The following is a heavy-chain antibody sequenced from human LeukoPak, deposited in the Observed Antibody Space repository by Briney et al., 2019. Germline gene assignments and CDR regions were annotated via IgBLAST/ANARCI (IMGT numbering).Heavy chain of an antibody. CDR2: INANTGGT. J-gene: IGHJ4*02. D-gene: IGHD5-12*01. Sequence: ASVKVSCKASGYTFTGYYMHWVRQAPGQGLEWMGWINANTGGTNYAQKFRGRVTLTRDTSLSTAYMELSSLTSDDTAVYYCARGIVLTISTYWGQGTLVTVSS. CDR3: ARGIVLTISTY. CDR1: GYTFTGYY. V-gene: IGHV1-2*02.